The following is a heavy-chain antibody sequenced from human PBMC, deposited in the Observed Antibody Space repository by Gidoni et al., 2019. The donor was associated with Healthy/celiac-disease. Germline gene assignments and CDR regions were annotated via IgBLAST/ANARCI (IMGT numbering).Heavy chain of an antibody. J-gene: IGHJ4*02. V-gene: IGHV3-21*01. CDR1: GFTFSGYS. D-gene: IGHD6-6*01. CDR3: ARDWSSSVIDY. Sequence: EVQRVESGGGLVKPGGSLRLSCAASGFTFSGYSMNWVRQAPGKGLAWVSSISSSSSYIYYADSVKGRFTISRDNAKNSLYLQMNSLRAEDTAVYYCARDWSSSVIDYWGQGTLVTVSS. CDR2: ISSSSSYI.